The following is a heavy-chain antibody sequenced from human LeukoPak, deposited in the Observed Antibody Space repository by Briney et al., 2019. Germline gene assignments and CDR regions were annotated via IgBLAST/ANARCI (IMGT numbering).Heavy chain of an antibody. V-gene: IGHV1-18*01. CDR1: GYTFTSYG. J-gene: IGHJ4*02. D-gene: IGHD3-22*01. Sequence: ASVKVSCKASGYTFTSYGISWVRQAPGQGLEWMGWISAYNGNTDYAQKLQGRVTMTTDTSTSTAYMELRSLRSDDTDVYYCARIFPYDSSGGDGGGFDYWGQGTLVTVSS. CDR3: ARIFPYDSSGGDGGGFDY. CDR2: ISAYNGNT.